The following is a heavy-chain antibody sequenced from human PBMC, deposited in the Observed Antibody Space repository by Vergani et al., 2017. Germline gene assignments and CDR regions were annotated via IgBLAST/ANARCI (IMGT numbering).Heavy chain of an antibody. CDR1: GFTFSSYS. Sequence: EVQLVESGGGLVKPGGSLRLSCAASGFTFSSYSMNWVRQAPGKGLEWVSSISSSSSYIYYADSVKGRFTISRDNAKNSLYLQMNSLRAEDTAVYYCARAPYCSSTSCHYYYYYYMDVWGKGTTVTVCS. CDR3: ARAPYCSSTSCHYYYYYYMDV. D-gene: IGHD2-2*01. V-gene: IGHV3-21*01. J-gene: IGHJ6*03. CDR2: ISSSSSYI.